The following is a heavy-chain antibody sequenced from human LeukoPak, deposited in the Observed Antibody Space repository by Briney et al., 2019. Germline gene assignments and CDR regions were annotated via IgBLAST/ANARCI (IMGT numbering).Heavy chain of an antibody. V-gene: IGHV3-64*01. CDR3: ARDLSGGGLDY. CDR2: ISSNGGST. CDR1: GFTFSSYA. J-gene: IGHJ4*02. D-gene: IGHD3-10*01. Sequence: GGSLRLSCAASGFTFSSYAMSWVRQAPGKGLEYVSVISSNGGSTSYANSVKGRFTISRDNSKNTLYLQMGSLRAEDMAVYYCARDLSGGGLDYWGQGTLVTVSP.